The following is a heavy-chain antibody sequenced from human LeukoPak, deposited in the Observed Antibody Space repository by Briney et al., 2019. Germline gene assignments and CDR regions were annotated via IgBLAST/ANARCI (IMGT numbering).Heavy chain of an antibody. CDR2: INWNGGST. D-gene: IGHD1-26*01. Sequence: GSLRLSCAASGFTFDDYGMSWVRQAPGKGLEWVSGINWNGGSTGYADSVKGRFTISRDNAKNSLYLQMNSLRAEDTAVYYCARLVGAERLFDYWGQGTLVTVSS. CDR1: GFTFDDYG. V-gene: IGHV3-20*04. J-gene: IGHJ4*02. CDR3: ARLVGAERLFDY.